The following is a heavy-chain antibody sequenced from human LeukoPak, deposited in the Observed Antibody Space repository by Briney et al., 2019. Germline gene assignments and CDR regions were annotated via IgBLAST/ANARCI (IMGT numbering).Heavy chain of an antibody. CDR1: GYTFTGYY. CDR3: ARGLKVVPAAIDAFDI. V-gene: IGHV1-2*02. CDR2: INPNSGGT. J-gene: IGHJ3*02. D-gene: IGHD2-2*02. Sequence: ASVKVSCKASGYTFTGYYMHWVRQAPGQGLEWMGWINPNSGGTNYAQKFQGRVTMTRDTSISTAYMELSRLRSDDTAVYYCARGLKVVPAAIDAFDIWGQGTMVTVSS.